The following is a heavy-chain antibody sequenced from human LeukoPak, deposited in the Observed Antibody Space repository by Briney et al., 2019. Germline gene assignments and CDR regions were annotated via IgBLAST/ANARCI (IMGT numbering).Heavy chain of an antibody. CDR2: ISAYNGNT. CDR1: GYTFTGYY. J-gene: IGHJ4*02. Sequence: ASVKVSCKASGYTFTGYYMHWVRQAPGQGLEWMGWISAYNGNTNYAQKLQGRVTMTTDTSTSTAYMELRSLRSDDTAVYYCARDAGDYSPVDYWGQGTLVTVSS. V-gene: IGHV1-18*04. D-gene: IGHD4-11*01. CDR3: ARDAGDYSPVDY.